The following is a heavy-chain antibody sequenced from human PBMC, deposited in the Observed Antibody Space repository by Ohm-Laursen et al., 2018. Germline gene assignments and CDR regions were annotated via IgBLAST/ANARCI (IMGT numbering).Heavy chain of an antibody. Sequence: ESLRISCKSSGYSFTTYWIGWVRQMPGKGLEWMGIIYPGDSNTRYSPSFQGQVTISADKSINTAYLQWSRLKASDTAMYYCAGPHGDGTGYYLDYWGQGTLVTVSS. J-gene: IGHJ4*02. CDR3: AGPHGDGTGYYLDY. V-gene: IGHV5-51*01. CDR1: GYSFTTYW. CDR2: IYPGDSNT. D-gene: IGHD3-22*01.